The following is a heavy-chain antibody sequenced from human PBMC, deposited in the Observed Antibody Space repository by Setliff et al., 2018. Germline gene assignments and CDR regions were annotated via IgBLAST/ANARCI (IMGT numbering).Heavy chain of an antibody. V-gene: IGHV3-30*02. J-gene: IGHJ5*02. D-gene: IGHD2-15*01. Sequence: PGGSLRLSCAASGFTFGSYGMHWVRQAPGKGLEWVAFIRDDGSTKDYADSVKGRFTISRDNSKTAVYLQMNSLRAEDTAEYYCARGVVVVVAATSNYFDPWGQGPLVTVSS. CDR2: IRDDGSTK. CDR3: ARGVVVVVAATSNYFDP. CDR1: GFTFGSYG.